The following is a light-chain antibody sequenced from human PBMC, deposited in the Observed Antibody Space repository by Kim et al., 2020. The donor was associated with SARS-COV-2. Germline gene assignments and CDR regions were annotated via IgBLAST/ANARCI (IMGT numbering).Light chain of an antibody. CDR2: AAS. Sequence: DIQMTQSPSSLSASVGDRVTITCRASQGISNYLAWYQQKPGKVPKLLIYAASTLHSGVPSRFSGSGSVTDFTLTISSLQPEDVATYYCQNYNGAPLTFGGGTKLEI. CDR3: QNYNGAPLT. J-gene: IGKJ4*01. CDR1: QGISNY. V-gene: IGKV1-27*01.